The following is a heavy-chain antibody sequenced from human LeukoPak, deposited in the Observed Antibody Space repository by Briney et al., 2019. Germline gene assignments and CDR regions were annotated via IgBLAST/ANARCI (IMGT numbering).Heavy chain of an antibody. J-gene: IGHJ4*02. CDR3: VRSGRGTYFYFDW. CDR1: GYMLARYG. Sequence: ASVKVSCAASGYMLARYGMSWVRQAPGQGPEWVGWISGSTYGTRYAQKFQGRVSMTQDTSANIVYMELKSLTSDDTAVYYGVRSGRGTYFYFDWWGQGTRVTVSS. V-gene: IGHV1-18*01. CDR2: ISGSTYGT. D-gene: IGHD6-25*01.